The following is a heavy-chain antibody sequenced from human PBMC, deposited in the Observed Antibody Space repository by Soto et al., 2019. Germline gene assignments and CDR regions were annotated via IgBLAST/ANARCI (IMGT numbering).Heavy chain of an antibody. D-gene: IGHD6-13*01. Sequence: SVKVSCKASGYTFTAYYIHWVRQAPGQRLEWMGWIHPNTGATRFAQRFQGRVTISRDNSKNTLYLQMNSLRAEDTAVYYCAKGYSSSWPDHLDYWGQGTLVTVSS. CDR2: IHPNTGAT. V-gene: IGHV1-2*02. CDR1: GYTFTAYY. CDR3: AKGYSSSWPDHLDY. J-gene: IGHJ4*02.